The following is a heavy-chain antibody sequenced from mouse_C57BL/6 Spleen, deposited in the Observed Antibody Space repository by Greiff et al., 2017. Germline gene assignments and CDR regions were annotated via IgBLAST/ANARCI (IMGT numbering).Heavy chain of an antibody. Sequence: QVQLQQPGAELVRPGSSVKLSCKASGYTFTSYWMDWVKQRPGQGLEWIGNIYPSDSETHYNQKFKDKATLTVDKSSSTAYMQLSSLTSEDSAVYYCAKGLRGPAWFADWGQGTLVTVSA. D-gene: IGHD2-4*01. J-gene: IGHJ3*01. CDR2: IYPSDSET. CDR3: AKGLRGPAWFAD. V-gene: IGHV1-61*01. CDR1: GYTFTSYW.